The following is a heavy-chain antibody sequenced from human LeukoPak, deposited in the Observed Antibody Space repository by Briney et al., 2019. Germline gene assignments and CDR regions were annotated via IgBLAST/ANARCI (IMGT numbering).Heavy chain of an antibody. J-gene: IGHJ4*02. Sequence: PGGPLRLSCVASGFRFVDHAMHWVRQAPGMGLEWVAGISWNGDTLVYADSVRGRFSISRDNAKNSLSLEMDSLRIEDTALYYCAKDTAQPDYYDSGTAYFDYWGQGTLVTVSS. CDR1: GFRFVDHA. V-gene: IGHV3-9*01. D-gene: IGHD3-10*01. CDR2: ISWNGDTL. CDR3: AKDTAQPDYYDSGTAYFDY.